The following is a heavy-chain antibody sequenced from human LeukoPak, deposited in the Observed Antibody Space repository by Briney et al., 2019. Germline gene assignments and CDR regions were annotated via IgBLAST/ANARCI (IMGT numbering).Heavy chain of an antibody. D-gene: IGHD6-19*01. CDR3: ARAPYSSGWTHFDY. Sequence: PSQTLSLTCTVSGGSISSGSYYWGWHRQPAGMGLEWIWRIYTSGSTNYNPSLKSRVTISVDTSKNQFSLKLSSVTAADTAVYYCARAPYSSGWTHFDYWGQGTLVTVSS. J-gene: IGHJ4*02. V-gene: IGHV4-61*02. CDR1: GGSISSGSYY. CDR2: IYTSGST.